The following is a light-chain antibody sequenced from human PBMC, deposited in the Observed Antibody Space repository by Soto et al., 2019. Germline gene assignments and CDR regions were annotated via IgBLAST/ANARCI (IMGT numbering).Light chain of an antibody. CDR1: QSVSSY. Sequence: LVLTQSPATLSLSPGERSTLSCRASQSVSSYLAWDQQKPGQAPRLLIYDASNRATGIPARFSGSGSGTDFTLTISSLEPEDFAVYYCQQRSNWPRTFGQGTKLEIK. V-gene: IGKV3-11*01. CDR3: QQRSNWPRT. CDR2: DAS. J-gene: IGKJ2*01.